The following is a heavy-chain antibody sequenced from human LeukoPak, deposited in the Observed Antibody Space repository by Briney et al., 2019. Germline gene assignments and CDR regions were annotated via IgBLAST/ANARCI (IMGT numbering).Heavy chain of an antibody. J-gene: IGHJ1*01. CDR1: GGSVINTNW. CDR3: ARAGGSLAAGGTEGINFQY. V-gene: IGHV4-4*02. CDR2: VHLDGRT. D-gene: IGHD6-13*01. Sequence: SETLSLTCGVSGGSVINTNWWTWVCQPPGKGLEWIGEVHLDGRTNYNPSLKSRVTISLDTPKNQFSLKLSSVTAADTAVYYCARAGGSLAAGGTEGINFQYWGQGTLVTVSS.